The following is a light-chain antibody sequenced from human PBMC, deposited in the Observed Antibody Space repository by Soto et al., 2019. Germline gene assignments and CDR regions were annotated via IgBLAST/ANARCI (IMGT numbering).Light chain of an antibody. CDR2: EGI. V-gene: IGLV2-23*01. CDR3: CSYVGATTYV. CDR1: SDFVGSFSL. Sequence: QSALAQPASVSGSPGQSITISCTGNSDFVGSFSLVSWYQQHPGKAPKVIVYEGIKRPSGVSDRFSGSTSGSTASLTISGLQAEDEAEYYCCSYVGATTYVFGSGTKVTVL. J-gene: IGLJ1*01.